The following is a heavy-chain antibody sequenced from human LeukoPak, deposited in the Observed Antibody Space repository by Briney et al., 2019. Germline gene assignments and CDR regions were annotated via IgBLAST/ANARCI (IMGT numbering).Heavy chain of an antibody. D-gene: IGHD6-19*01. Sequence: PSETLSLTCTASGVPITNGGYYWSWIRQHPGKGRDGLGYIYYSGSTYYNPSLKSRLTISLDTYKNHFSLRLTSVTAEDTAEYYCARGPVRDYINYWGQGTLVTVSS. CDR3: ARGPVRDYINY. CDR1: GVPITNGGYY. V-gene: IGHV4-31*03. CDR2: IYYSGST. J-gene: IGHJ4*02.